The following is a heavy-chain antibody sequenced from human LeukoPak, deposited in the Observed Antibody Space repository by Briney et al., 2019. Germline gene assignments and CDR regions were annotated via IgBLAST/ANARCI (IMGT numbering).Heavy chain of an antibody. CDR1: GGSFSGYY. CDR3: AREVATAAVANWFDP. CDR2: INHSGST. V-gene: IGHV4-34*01. J-gene: IGHJ5*02. D-gene: IGHD6-13*01. Sequence: KPSETLSLTCAVYGGSFSGYYWSWIRQPPGKGLEWIGEINHSGSTNYNPSLKSRVTISVDTSKNQFSLKLSSVTAADTAVYYCAREVATAAVANWFDPWGQGTLVTVSS.